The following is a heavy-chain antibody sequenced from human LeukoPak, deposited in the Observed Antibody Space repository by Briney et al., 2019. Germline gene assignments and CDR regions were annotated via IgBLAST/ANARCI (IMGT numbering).Heavy chain of an antibody. Sequence: PSETLSLTCAVSGGSISSGGYSWSWIRQPPGKGLEWIGYVYHSGSTYYNPSLKSRVTMSVDRSKNQFSLKLSSVTAADTAVYYCAREGYYGSGRHSFFDYWGQGTLVTVSS. V-gene: IGHV4-30-2*01. CDR1: GGSISSGGYS. D-gene: IGHD3-10*01. CDR2: VYHSGST. J-gene: IGHJ4*02. CDR3: AREGYYGSGRHSFFDY.